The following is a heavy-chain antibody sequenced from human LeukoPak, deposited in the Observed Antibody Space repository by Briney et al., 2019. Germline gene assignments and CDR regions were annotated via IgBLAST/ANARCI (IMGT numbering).Heavy chain of an antibody. V-gene: IGHV3-7*01. CDR3: ARDFGDSSGRYNDY. Sequence: GGSLRLSCAASGFTLSKYWMSWVRQAPGKGLEWLAGIKEDGSKEYFVDSVKGRFTISRDNTKNSVYLQMNSLRAEDTAVYYCARDFGDSSGRYNDYWGQGTLVIVSS. CDR1: GFTLSKYW. CDR2: IKEDGSKE. J-gene: IGHJ4*02. D-gene: IGHD6-19*01.